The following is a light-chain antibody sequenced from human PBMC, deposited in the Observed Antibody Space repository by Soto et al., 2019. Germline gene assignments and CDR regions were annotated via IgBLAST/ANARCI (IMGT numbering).Light chain of an antibody. CDR3: SSYTSSSTYV. CDR2: DVS. CDR1: SSDVGGYNY. J-gene: IGLJ1*01. Sequence: QSALTQPASVSGSPGQSITISCTGTSSDVGGYNYVSWYQQYPGKVPKLMIYDVSYRPSGVSNRFSGSKSGNTAFLTISGLQAEDEADYYCSSYTSSSTYVFGTGTKVTVL. V-gene: IGLV2-14*01.